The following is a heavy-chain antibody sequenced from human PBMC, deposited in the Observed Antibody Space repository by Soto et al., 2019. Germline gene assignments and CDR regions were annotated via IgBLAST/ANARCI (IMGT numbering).Heavy chain of an antibody. CDR3: ARDRKNYYGSGSYYRSGFDY. Sequence: QVQLVQSGAEVKKPGASVKVSCKASGYTFTSYAMHWVRQAPGQRLEWRGWFNAGNGNTKYSQKFQGRVTITRDTSASTAYMELSSLRSEDTAVYYCARDRKNYYGSGSYYRSGFDYWGQGTLVTVSS. V-gene: IGHV1-3*01. D-gene: IGHD3-10*01. CDR1: GYTFTSYA. J-gene: IGHJ4*02. CDR2: FNAGNGNT.